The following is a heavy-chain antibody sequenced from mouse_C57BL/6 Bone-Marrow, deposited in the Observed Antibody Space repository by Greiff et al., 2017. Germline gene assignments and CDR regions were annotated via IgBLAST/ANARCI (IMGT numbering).Heavy chain of an antibody. CDR2: IYIGNGST. V-gene: IGHV1-58*01. J-gene: IGHJ4*01. D-gene: IGHD2-1*01. Sequence: VQLQQSGAELVRPGSSVKMSCKTSGYTFTSYGINWVKQRPGQGLEWIGYIYIGNGSTEYNEKFKGKATLTSDTSSSTAYMQLSSLTSEDAAIYFCARGDGNYYAMDYWGQGTSVTVSS. CDR1: GYTFTSYG. CDR3: ARGDGNYYAMDY.